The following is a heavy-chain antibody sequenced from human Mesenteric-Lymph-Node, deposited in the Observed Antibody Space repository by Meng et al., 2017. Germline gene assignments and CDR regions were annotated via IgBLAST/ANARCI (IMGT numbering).Heavy chain of an antibody. CDR2: ISTHNGNT. CDR3: ARDTGYCSGGSCYPLPGLSPDY. CDR1: GYTFSHYG. Sequence: ASVKVSCKASGYTFSHYGFSWVRQGPGQGLEWMGWISTHNGNTKYAQKFQDRVTMTKDTSTSTVYMDLRSLRSDDTAVYYCARDTGYCSGGSCYPLPGLSPDYWGQGTLVTVSS. J-gene: IGHJ4*02. D-gene: IGHD2-15*01. V-gene: IGHV1-18*01.